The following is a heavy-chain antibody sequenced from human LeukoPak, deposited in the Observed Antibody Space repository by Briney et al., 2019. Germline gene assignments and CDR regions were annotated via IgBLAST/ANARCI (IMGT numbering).Heavy chain of an antibody. J-gene: IGHJ3*02. V-gene: IGHV4-34*01. CDR3: ARGKIWAQAFDI. CDR1: GGSFSGYY. Sequence: SETLSLTCAVYGGSFSGYYWSWIRQPPGKGLEWIGEINHSGSTNYNPSLKSRVTISVDTSKNQFSLKLSSVTAADTAVYYCARGKIWAQAFDIWGQGTMVTVSS. CDR2: INHSGST. D-gene: IGHD2/OR15-2a*01.